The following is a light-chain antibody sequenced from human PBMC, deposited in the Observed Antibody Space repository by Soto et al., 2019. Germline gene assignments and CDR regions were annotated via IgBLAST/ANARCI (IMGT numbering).Light chain of an antibody. Sequence: DIQMTQSPSTLSASVGDRVTITCRASQSISTWLAWYQQKPGKALKVLIYKASSLESGVPSRFTGSGSGTEFTLTISSLQPDDFATYYCQQYNSYSRMYTFGQGTKLEIK. CDR2: KAS. CDR1: QSISTW. CDR3: QQYNSYSRMYT. V-gene: IGKV1-5*03. J-gene: IGKJ2*01.